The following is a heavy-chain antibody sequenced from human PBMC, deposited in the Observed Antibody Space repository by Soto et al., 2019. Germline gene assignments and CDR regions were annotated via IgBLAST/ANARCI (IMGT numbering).Heavy chain of an antibody. J-gene: IGHJ4*02. Sequence: SETLSLTCTVSGGSISSYYWSWIRQPPGKGLEWIGYIYYSGSTNYNPSLKSRVTISVDTSKNQFSLKLSSVTAADTAVYYCARHDGSGFPAWGQGTLVTVSS. V-gene: IGHV4-59*08. CDR2: IYYSGST. D-gene: IGHD3-22*01. CDR3: ARHDGSGFPA. CDR1: GGSISSYY.